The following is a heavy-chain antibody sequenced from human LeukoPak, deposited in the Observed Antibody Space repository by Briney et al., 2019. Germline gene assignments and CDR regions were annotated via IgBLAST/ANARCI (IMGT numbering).Heavy chain of an antibody. J-gene: IGHJ4*02. Sequence: PSQTLSLTCTVSGGSISSGGYYWSWIRQHPGKGLEWIGYIYYSGSTYYNPSLKSRVTISVDTSKNQFSLKLSSVTAADTAVYYCARLKITMVRGVIITRRYYFDYWGQGTLVTVSS. CDR3: ARLKITMVRGVIITRRYYFDY. CDR2: IYYSGST. CDR1: GGSISSGGYY. V-gene: IGHV4-31*03. D-gene: IGHD3-10*01.